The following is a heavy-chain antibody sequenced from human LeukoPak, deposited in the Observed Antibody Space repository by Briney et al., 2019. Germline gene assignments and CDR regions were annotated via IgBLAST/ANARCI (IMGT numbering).Heavy chain of an antibody. V-gene: IGHV3-48*01. Sequence: GGSLRLSCTASGFTFSYFTMHWVRQAPGKGLEWVSGISWNSGSIGYADSVKGRFTISRDNAKNSLYLQMNSLRAEDTAVYYCARADDGYNSNDYWGQGTLVTVSS. CDR2: ISWNSGSI. J-gene: IGHJ4*02. CDR3: ARADDGYNSNDY. CDR1: GFTFSYFT. D-gene: IGHD5-24*01.